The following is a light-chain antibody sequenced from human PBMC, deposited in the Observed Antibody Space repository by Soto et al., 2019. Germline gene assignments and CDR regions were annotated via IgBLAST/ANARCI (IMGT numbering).Light chain of an antibody. CDR3: QQYASSPT. CDR2: GAS. Sequence: EIVLTKSPGTLSLSPGERATLSCRASQRIGTSLAWYQKTPGQAPRLLMFGASSRATGIPERFSGSGFGTDFTLSVGRLEPEDFAVYYCQQYASSPTFGQGTKVEIK. J-gene: IGKJ1*01. V-gene: IGKV3-20*01. CDR1: QRIGTS.